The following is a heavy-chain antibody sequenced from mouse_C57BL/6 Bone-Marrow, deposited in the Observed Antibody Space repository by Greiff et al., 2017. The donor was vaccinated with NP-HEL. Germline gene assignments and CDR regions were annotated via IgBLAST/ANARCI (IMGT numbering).Heavy chain of an antibody. D-gene: IGHD1-1*01. J-gene: IGHJ1*03. Sequence: ESGPGLVKPSQSLSLTCSVTGYSITSGYYWNWIRQFPGNKLEWMGYISYDGSNNYNPSLKNRISITRDTSKNQFFLKLNSVTTEDTATYYCARKYYYGNWYFDVWGTGTTVTVSS. CDR2: ISYDGSN. V-gene: IGHV3-6*01. CDR3: ARKYYYGNWYFDV. CDR1: GYSITSGYY.